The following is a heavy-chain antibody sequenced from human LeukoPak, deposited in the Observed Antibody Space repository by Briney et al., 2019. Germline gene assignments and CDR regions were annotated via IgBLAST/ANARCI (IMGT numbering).Heavy chain of an antibody. J-gene: IGHJ6*04. CDR2: ANWNSDTI. Sequence: GRSLRLSCEASGFAFDDFAMHWVRQAPGKGLEWVSSANWNSDTIGYADSVKGRFTISRDNSKNTLYLQMNSLRAEDTAVYYCAELGITMIGGVWGKGTTVTISS. CDR1: GFAFDDFA. V-gene: IGHV3-9*01. CDR3: AELGITMIGGV. D-gene: IGHD3-10*02.